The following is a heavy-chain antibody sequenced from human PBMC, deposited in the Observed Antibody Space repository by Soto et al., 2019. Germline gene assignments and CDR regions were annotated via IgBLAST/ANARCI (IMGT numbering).Heavy chain of an antibody. CDR3: EAEVVVAAMGY. D-gene: IGHD2-15*01. Sequence: EVQLLESGGGLVQPGGSLRLSCAASGFTFSSYAMSWVRQAPGKGLEWVSAISGSGGSTYYADSVKGRFTISRDNSKNTRYLQMNSMRAEDTAVYYCEAEVVVAAMGYWGQGNLVTVSS. CDR1: GFTFSSYA. CDR2: ISGSGGST. J-gene: IGHJ4*02. V-gene: IGHV3-23*01.